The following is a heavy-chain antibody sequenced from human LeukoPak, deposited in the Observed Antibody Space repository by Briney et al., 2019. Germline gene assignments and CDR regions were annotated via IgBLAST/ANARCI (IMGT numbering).Heavy chain of an antibody. CDR1: GDSISSYY. CDR2: ISYSGST. J-gene: IGHJ4*02. V-gene: IGHV4-59*01. D-gene: IGHD4-17*01. Sequence: SETLSLTCTVSGDSISSYYWTWMRQPPRKGLEWIGHISYSGSTNYNPSLKSRVTISVDTSKSQFSLKLSSVTAADTAVYYCARALAPYGEYAFDYWGRGTLVTVSS. CDR3: ARALAPYGEYAFDY.